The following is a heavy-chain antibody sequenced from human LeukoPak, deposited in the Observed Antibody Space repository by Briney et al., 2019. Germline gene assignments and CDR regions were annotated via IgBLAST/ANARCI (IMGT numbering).Heavy chain of an antibody. Sequence: LGESLKISCKGSGYSFTSYWIGWVRQMPGKGLEWMGNIYPGDSDTRYSPSFQGQVTISADKSISTAYLQWSSLKASDTAMHYCARGARIAARPYYFDYWGQGTLVTVSS. J-gene: IGHJ4*02. CDR3: ARGARIAARPYYFDY. CDR1: GYSFTSYW. V-gene: IGHV5-51*01. CDR2: IYPGDSDT. D-gene: IGHD6-6*01.